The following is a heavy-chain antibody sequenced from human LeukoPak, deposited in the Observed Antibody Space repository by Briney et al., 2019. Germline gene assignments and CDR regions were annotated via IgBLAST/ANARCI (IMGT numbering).Heavy chain of an antibody. CDR2: ISASGGST. V-gene: IGHV3-23*01. CDR1: GLSFSSYA. CDR3: ATEVSGSYSASDY. D-gene: IGHD1-26*01. J-gene: IGHJ4*02. Sequence: GGSLRLSCAASGLSFSSYAMGWVRQGPGNGLEWVSGISASGGSTYYADSVQGRFTISRDNSNNTLYLQMNSLRADDPAVYFCATEVSGSYSASDYWGQGTPVTVSA.